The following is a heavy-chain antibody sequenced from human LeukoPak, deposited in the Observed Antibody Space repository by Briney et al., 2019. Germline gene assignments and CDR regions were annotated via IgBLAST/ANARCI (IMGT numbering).Heavy chain of an antibody. D-gene: IGHD2-15*01. J-gene: IGHJ4*02. Sequence: SRRLCLTCAGSGGSVRYCYWGWTRQSPGKGLEWIGYIYYNGSTNYNPSLKSRVTISVDMSKNQFSLKMSSVTAADTAVYYCARKGGLFDYWGQGRLVTVSS. V-gene: IGHV4-59*02. CDR3: ARKGGLFDY. CDR1: GGSVRYCY. CDR2: IYYNGST.